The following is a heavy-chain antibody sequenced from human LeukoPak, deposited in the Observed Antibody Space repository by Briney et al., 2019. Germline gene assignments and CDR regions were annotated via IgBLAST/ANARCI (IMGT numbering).Heavy chain of an antibody. V-gene: IGHV4-39*01. CDR2: IYYSGST. D-gene: IGHD4-17*01. Sequence: SETLSLTCTVSGGSISSSSYYWGWIRQPPGKRLEWIGSIYYSGSTYYNPSLKSRVTISVDTSKNQFSLKLSSVTAADTAVYYCARVQIDYGDVWGQGTLVTVSS. CDR1: GGSISSSSYY. CDR3: ARVQIDYGDV. J-gene: IGHJ4*02.